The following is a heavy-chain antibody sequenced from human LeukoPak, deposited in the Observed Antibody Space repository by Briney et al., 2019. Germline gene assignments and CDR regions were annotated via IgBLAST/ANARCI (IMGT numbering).Heavy chain of an antibody. V-gene: IGHV4-38-2*01. CDR2: IYHSWGI. D-gene: IGHD1-1*01. Sequence: KPSETLSLTCAVSGSSITSNYFWAWFRQPPGKGLEWIATIYHSWGIYFNPSLKSRVPISLDASNNQFFLKLASVTAADTAIYYCARNVTAGFFDYWGQGILITVSS. CDR3: ARNVTAGFFDY. J-gene: IGHJ4*02. CDR1: GSSITSNYF.